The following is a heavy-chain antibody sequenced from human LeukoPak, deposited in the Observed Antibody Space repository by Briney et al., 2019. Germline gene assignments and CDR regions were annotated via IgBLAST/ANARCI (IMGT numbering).Heavy chain of an antibody. CDR1: VGTFSSYA. Sequence: RASVKVSCKASVGTFSSYAISWVRQAPGQGLEWMGGIIPIFGTANYAQKFQGRATITTDESTSTAYMELSSLRSEDTAVYYCARSSPTGNYFDYWGQGTLVTVSS. D-gene: IGHD1-1*01. V-gene: IGHV1-69*05. J-gene: IGHJ4*02. CDR2: IIPIFGTA. CDR3: ARSSPTGNYFDY.